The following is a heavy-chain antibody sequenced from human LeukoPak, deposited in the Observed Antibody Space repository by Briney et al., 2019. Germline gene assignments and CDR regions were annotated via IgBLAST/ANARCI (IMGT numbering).Heavy chain of an antibody. CDR3: ARDMRSEDYFDY. D-gene: IGHD2-15*01. J-gene: IGHJ4*02. Sequence: SETLSLTCTVSGYSISSGYYWGWIRQPPGKGLEWIGSIYHSGSTYYNPSLKSRVTISVDTSKNQFSLKLSSVTAADTAVYYCARDMRSEDYFDYWGQGTLVTVSS. V-gene: IGHV4-38-2*02. CDR1: GYSISSGYY. CDR2: IYHSGST.